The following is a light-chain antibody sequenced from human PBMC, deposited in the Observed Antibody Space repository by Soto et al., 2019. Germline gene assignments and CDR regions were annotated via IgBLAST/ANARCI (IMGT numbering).Light chain of an antibody. J-gene: IGKJ5*01. CDR1: QKINNY. Sequence: DIQMTQSPSSLSASVGDRVTVTCRTSQKINNYLNWYQQKPGKAPKLLIYGAFSVQSGVPLRFSGSGSGTEFTLTISSLQPEDVASYYCEQTYSTPVTFSQGTRLEVK. CDR3: EQTYSTPVT. CDR2: GAF. V-gene: IGKV1-39*01.